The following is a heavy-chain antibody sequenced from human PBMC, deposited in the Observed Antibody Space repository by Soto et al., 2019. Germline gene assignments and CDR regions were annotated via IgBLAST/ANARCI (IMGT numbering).Heavy chain of an antibody. Sequence: KTSETLSLTCIVSGGSISSDYWSWIRLPPGEGLEWIGYIHYSGSTYYNPSLKSRVTISVDTSKNQFSLKLSSVSAADTAVYYCARALSEMGASTFDYWGQGTLVTVS. CDR2: IHYSGST. V-gene: IGHV4-59*12. J-gene: IGHJ4*02. CDR1: GGSISSDY. D-gene: IGHD1-26*01. CDR3: ARALSEMGASTFDY.